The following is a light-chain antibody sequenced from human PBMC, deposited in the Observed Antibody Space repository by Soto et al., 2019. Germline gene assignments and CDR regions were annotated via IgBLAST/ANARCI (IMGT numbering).Light chain of an antibody. CDR3: QQANTFPLT. Sequence: DIQMTQSPSSVSASVGDRVTITCRASQGIYNWLAWYQQKPGKAPKLLISAVSNLQIGVPSRFSGSGYGTDFTLNISSLQPEDFATYYCQQANTFPLTLGPGTKVDIK. CDR1: QGIYNW. CDR2: AVS. J-gene: IGKJ3*01. V-gene: IGKV1D-12*01.